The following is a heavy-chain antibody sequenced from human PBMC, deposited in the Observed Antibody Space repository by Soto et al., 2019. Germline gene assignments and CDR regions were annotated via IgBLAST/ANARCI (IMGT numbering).Heavy chain of an antibody. CDR3: ARDRPGEQHYFDF. Sequence: EVQLVESGGGLVQPGGSLRLSCAASGFIFSSDWMLWVRQAPGGGLVWVSRINTDGSGTTYAASVKGRFTISRDNSKDTLYLQMNSLRAEDTAVYYCARDRPGEQHYFDFWGQGILVTVSS. D-gene: IGHD6-6*01. CDR1: GFIFSSDW. CDR2: INTDGSGT. V-gene: IGHV3-74*01. J-gene: IGHJ4*02.